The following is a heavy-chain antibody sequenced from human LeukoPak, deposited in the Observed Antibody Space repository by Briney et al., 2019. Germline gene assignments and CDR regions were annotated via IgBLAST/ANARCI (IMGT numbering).Heavy chain of an antibody. Sequence: SETLSLTCTVSGGSMSTSSYYWGWIRQPPGKGLEWIGSIYYSGSTYYNPSLKSRVTISVDTSKNQFSLKLSSVTAADTAVYYCARDSYSSGSADYWGQGTLVTVSS. J-gene: IGHJ4*02. D-gene: IGHD6-19*01. CDR1: GGSMSTSSYY. CDR3: ARDSYSSGSADY. CDR2: IYYSGST. V-gene: IGHV4-39*07.